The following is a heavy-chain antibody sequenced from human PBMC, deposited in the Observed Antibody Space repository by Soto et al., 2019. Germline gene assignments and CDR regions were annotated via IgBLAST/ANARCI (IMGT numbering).Heavy chain of an antibody. CDR2: IWYDGSNK. J-gene: IGHJ4*02. CDR1: GFTFSSYG. CDR3: AREGYYDILTGYFFDY. D-gene: IGHD3-9*01. Sequence: GGSLRLSCAASGFTFSSYGMHWVRQAPGKGLEWVAVIWYDGSNKYYADSVKGRFTISRDNSKNTLYLQMNSLRAEDTAVYYCAREGYYDILTGYFFDYWGQGTLVT. V-gene: IGHV3-33*01.